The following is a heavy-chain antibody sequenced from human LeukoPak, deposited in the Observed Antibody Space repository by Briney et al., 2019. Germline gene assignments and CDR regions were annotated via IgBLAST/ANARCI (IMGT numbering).Heavy chain of an antibody. V-gene: IGHV4-34*01. D-gene: IGHD4-17*01. Sequence: SETLSLTCAVYGGSFSGYYWSWIRQPPGKGLEWIGEINHSGSTNYNPSLKSRVTISADTSKNQFSLKLSSVTAADTAVYYCASSLIDYGDPYYFDYWGQGTLVTVSS. CDR1: GGSFSGYY. J-gene: IGHJ4*02. CDR3: ASSLIDYGDPYYFDY. CDR2: INHSGST.